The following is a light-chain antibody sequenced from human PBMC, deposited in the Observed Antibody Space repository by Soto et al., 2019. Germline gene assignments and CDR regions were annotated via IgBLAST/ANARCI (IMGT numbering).Light chain of an antibody. J-gene: IGLJ2*01. CDR2: EDN. CDR3: QSYDSNTVV. V-gene: IGLV6-57*04. Sequence: NFMLTQPHSVSEYPGKTVIISCTRSSGGIARNSVQWYQQRPGSAPSTVIYEDNQRPSWVPDRFSGSTDGSSNSASLTISGLQTEDEADYYCQSYDSNTVVFGGGTKVTVL. CDR1: SGGIARNS.